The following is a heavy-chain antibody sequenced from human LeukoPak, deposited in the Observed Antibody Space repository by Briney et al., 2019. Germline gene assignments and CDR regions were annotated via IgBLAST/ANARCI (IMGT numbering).Heavy chain of an antibody. V-gene: IGHV1-18*01. CDR2: ISAYNGNT. CDR1: GYSLTTYG. J-gene: IGHJ6*02. CDR3: ARAPPYYDSLTGYYHPHHGMDV. Sequence: GASVKVSCKASGYSLTTYGITWVRQAPGQGLEWMGWISAYNGNTDHAQNLQGRVTMTTDTSTNTAYMELRSLRSDDTAVYYCARAPPYYDSLTGYYHPHHGMDVWGQGTTVTVSS. D-gene: IGHD3-9*01.